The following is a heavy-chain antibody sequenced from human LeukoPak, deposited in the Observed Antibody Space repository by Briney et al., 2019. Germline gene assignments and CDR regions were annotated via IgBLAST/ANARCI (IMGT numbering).Heavy chain of an antibody. J-gene: IGHJ4*02. Sequence: GGSLRLSCAASGFTFSNYAMNWVRQAPGKGLEWVSGISGSGGSKYYADSVKGRFTISRDNAKNTLYLQMNSLRAEDTAVYYCARGGGAVAGTWDYWGQGTLVTVSS. CDR3: ARGGGAVAGTWDY. CDR1: GFTFSNYA. V-gene: IGHV3-23*01. D-gene: IGHD6-19*01. CDR2: ISGSGGSK.